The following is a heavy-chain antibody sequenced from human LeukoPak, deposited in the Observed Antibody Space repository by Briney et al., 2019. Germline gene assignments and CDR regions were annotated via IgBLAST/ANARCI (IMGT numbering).Heavy chain of an antibody. J-gene: IGHJ4*02. CDR3: ARDFGGIAAAGGDY. Sequence: ASVKVSCKASGYTFGSYGITWVRQAPGQGLEWMGWISAYNGNTNYAQKLQGRVTMSTEKSTSTAYMELRSLRSDDTAVYYCARDFGGIAAAGGDYWGQGTLVTVSS. CDR2: ISAYNGNT. D-gene: IGHD6-13*01. V-gene: IGHV1-18*01. CDR1: GYTFGSYG.